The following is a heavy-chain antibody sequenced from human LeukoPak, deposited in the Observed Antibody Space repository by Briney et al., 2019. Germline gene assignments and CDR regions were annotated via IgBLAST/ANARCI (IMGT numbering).Heavy chain of an antibody. V-gene: IGHV4-39*01. D-gene: IGHD3-10*01. CDR3: ARYASGSYYWFDP. J-gene: IGHJ5*02. CDR2: IYYTGTT. Sequence: SETLSLTCTVSGGSISRSTYYWGWIRQPPGKGLEWIANIYYTGTTLYNPSLRSRVTISVDTSENQFSLKLSSVTTADTALYYCARYASGSYYWFDPWGQGTLVTVSS. CDR1: GGSISRSTYY.